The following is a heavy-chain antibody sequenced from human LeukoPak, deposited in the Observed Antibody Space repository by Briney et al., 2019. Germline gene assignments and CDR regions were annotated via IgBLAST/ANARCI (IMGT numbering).Heavy chain of an antibody. D-gene: IGHD3-22*01. CDR2: ITGGGGTT. CDR1: GLTFSSYG. Sequence: PGGSLRLSCEASGLTFSSYGMSWVRQAPGKGLQWVSAITGGGGTTYYADSVKGRFTISRDNSKNTLYLQMNSLRAEDTAVYYCAKDLHYYDSSGLDYWGQGTLVTVSS. J-gene: IGHJ4*02. CDR3: AKDLHYYDSSGLDY. V-gene: IGHV3-23*01.